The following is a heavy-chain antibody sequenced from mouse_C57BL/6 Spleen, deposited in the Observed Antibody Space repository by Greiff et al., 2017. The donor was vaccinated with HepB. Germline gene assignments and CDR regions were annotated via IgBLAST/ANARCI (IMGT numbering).Heavy chain of an antibody. CDR3: ARDGGTTVVLYYFDY. CDR1: GYTFTSYW. Sequence: QVQLQQSGAELVKPGASVKLSCKASGYTFTSYWMHWVKQRPGQGLEWIGMIHPNSGSTNYNEKFKSKATLTVDKSSSTAYMQLSSLTSEDSAVYYCARDGGTTVVLYYFDYWGQGTTLTVSS. J-gene: IGHJ2*01. D-gene: IGHD1-1*01. V-gene: IGHV1-64*01. CDR2: IHPNSGST.